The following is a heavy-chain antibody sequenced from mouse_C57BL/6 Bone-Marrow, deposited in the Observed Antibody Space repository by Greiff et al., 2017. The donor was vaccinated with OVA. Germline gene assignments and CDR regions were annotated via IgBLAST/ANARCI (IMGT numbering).Heavy chain of an antibody. Sequence: QVQLQQSGPELVKPGASVKISCKASGYAFSSSWMNWVKQRPGKGLEWIGRIYPGDGDTNYNGKFKGKATLTADKSSSTAYMQRSSRTSEDSAVYFCASPLLLDYWGQGTTLTVSS. J-gene: IGHJ2*01. D-gene: IGHD2-10*01. V-gene: IGHV1-82*01. CDR1: GYAFSSSW. CDR3: ASPLLLDY. CDR2: IYPGDGDT.